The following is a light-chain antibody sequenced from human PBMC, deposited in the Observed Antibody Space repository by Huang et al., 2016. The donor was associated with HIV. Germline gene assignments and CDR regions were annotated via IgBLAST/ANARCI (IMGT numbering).Light chain of an antibody. CDR1: QGVTNY. CDR2: AAS. CDR3: QQFNSYPFT. Sequence: IQLTQSPSSVSAFVGDRVAITCRASQGVTNYVAWDQQKAGKAPKLLMYAASTLERGVSSRFSGSGSGTDFTLAISSLQPEDSATYYCQQFNSYPFTFGGGTKVEIK. J-gene: IGKJ4*01. V-gene: IGKV1-9*01.